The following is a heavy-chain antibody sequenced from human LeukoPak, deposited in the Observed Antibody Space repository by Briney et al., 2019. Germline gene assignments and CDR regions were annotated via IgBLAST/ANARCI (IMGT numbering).Heavy chain of an antibody. J-gene: IGHJ5*02. V-gene: IGHV4-59*08. CDR1: GGSISSYY. Sequence: SETLSLTCTVSGGSISSYYWSWLRQPPGKGLEWIGYIYYSGSTNYNPSLKSRVTISVDTSKNQFSLKLSSVTAADTAVYYCARHPRWGWFDPWGQGTLVTVSS. CDR3: ARHPRWGWFDP. CDR2: IYYSGST. D-gene: IGHD4-23*01.